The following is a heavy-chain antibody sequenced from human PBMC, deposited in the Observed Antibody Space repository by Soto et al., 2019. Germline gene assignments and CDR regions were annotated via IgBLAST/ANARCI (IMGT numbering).Heavy chain of an antibody. D-gene: IGHD3-3*01. J-gene: IGHJ6*02. CDR1: GGSIGSGGYY. CDR2: IYYSGST. V-gene: IGHV4-31*03. CDR3: ARDATFGTDGDYYYGMDV. Sequence: QVQLQESGPGLVKPSQTLSLTCTVSGGSIGSGGYYWSWIRQHPGKGLEWIGYIYYSGSTYYNPSLKSRVTISVDTSKNQFSLKLSSVTAADTAVYYCARDATFGTDGDYYYGMDVWGQGTTVTVSS.